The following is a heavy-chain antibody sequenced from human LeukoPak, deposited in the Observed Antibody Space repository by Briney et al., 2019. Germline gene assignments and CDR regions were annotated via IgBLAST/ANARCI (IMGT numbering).Heavy chain of an antibody. CDR2: INWNGGST. V-gene: IGHV3-20*04. CDR3: AKPTRGSGSFLIDF. J-gene: IGHJ4*02. CDR1: GFTFDDYG. D-gene: IGHD1-26*01. Sequence: GGSLRLSCAASGFTFDDYGMSWVRQGPGKGLEWVSGINWNGGSTGYADSVKGRFTISRDNSKNTLYLQMNSLRAEDTAVYYCAKPTRGSGSFLIDFWGQGTLVTVSS.